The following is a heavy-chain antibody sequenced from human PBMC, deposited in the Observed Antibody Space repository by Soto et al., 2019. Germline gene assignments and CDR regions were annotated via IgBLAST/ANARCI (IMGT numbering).Heavy chain of an antibody. D-gene: IGHD1-1*01. CDR1: GFTFSSYG. J-gene: IGHJ4*02. CDR3: VRDEDNLDTGLDH. V-gene: IGHV3-30*19. Sequence: QVQLVESGGGVVQPGGSLRLSCTASGFTFSSYGMHWVRQAPGKGLQWVAVIPHDGTYQYYLDSVKGRFTISRDNSKDTLYLQMNSLRVEDTAVYYCVRDEDNLDTGLDHWGQGTLVTVSS. CDR2: IPHDGTYQ.